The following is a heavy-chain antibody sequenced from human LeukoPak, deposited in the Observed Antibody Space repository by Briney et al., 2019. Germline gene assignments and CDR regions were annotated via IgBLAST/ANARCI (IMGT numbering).Heavy chain of an antibody. CDR1: GFTFSSYG. D-gene: IGHD6-13*01. J-gene: IGHJ4*02. CDR2: ISYDGSNK. CDR3: AGSSWYLGGFDY. V-gene: IGHV3-30*03. Sequence: GGSLRLSCAASGFTFSSYGMHWVRQAPGKGLEWVAVISYDGSNKYYADSVRGRFTISRDNSKNTLYLQMNSLRAEDTAVYYCAGSSWYLGGFDYWGQGTLVTVSS.